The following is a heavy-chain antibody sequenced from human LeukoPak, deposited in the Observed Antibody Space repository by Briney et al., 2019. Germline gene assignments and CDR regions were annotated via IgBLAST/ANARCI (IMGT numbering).Heavy chain of an antibody. CDR2: INGAGTGT. D-gene: IGHD5-12*01. CDR1: GFTFSSYW. Sequence: GGSLRLSCAASGFTFSSYWMHWVRQAPGKGLVWVSRINGAGTGTNYADSVKGRFTISRDNAKNTLYLQMNSLRAEDAAVDYCARGALGYDSWGKGTTVTVSS. V-gene: IGHV3-74*01. J-gene: IGHJ6*04. CDR3: ARGALGYDS.